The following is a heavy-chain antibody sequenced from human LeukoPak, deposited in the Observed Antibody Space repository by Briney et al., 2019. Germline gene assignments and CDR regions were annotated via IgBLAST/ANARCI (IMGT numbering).Heavy chain of an antibody. CDR2: IYYSGST. Sequence: SETLSLTCTVSGDSISSDYWSWIRQPPGKGLEWIGYIYYSGSTNYNPSLKSRVTISVDTSKNQFSLKLSSVTAADTAVYYCARGRIRITIFGVVSPVAFDIWGQGTMVTVSS. J-gene: IGHJ3*02. CDR3: ARGRIRITIFGVVSPVAFDI. CDR1: GDSISSDY. D-gene: IGHD3-3*01. V-gene: IGHV4-59*08.